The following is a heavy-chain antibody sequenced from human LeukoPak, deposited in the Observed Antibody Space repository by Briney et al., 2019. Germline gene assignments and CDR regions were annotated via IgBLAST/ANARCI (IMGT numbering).Heavy chain of an antibody. CDR3: ASVTPTAKPFYRREKYFDL. J-gene: IGHJ2*01. Sequence: SETLSLTCAVSGDSISSSNWWSWVRPPPGKGLEWIGSTSHSDSTYYNPSLESRVSISVDTSKNQFSLKLSSVTAADTAVYYCASVTPTAKPFYRREKYFDLWGRGTLVTVSS. CDR1: GDSISSSNW. D-gene: IGHD5-18*01. V-gene: IGHV4-4*02. CDR2: TSHSDST.